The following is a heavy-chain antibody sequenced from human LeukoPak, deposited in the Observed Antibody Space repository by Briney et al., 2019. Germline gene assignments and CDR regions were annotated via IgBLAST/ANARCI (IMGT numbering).Heavy chain of an antibody. V-gene: IGHV6-1*01. CDR1: GDSVSSNSVA. J-gene: IGHJ6*03. CDR2: TYYRSKWYN. CDR3: AKTLDYYYYYMDV. Sequence: SQTLSLTCAISGDSVSSNSVAWNWIRQSPSRGLEWLGRTYYRSKWYNDYAISVKSRITINPDTSKNQFSLQLNSVTPEDTAVYYCAKTLDYYYYYMDVWGKGTTVTVSS.